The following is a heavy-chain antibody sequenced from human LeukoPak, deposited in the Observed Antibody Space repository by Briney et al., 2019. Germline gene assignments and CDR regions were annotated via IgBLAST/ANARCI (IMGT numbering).Heavy chain of an antibody. CDR3: ARLSFLVLPAGPFYSYYMDV. CDR2: IYYSGST. CDR1: GGSISSTNYY. J-gene: IGHJ6*03. V-gene: IGHV4-39*07. Sequence: SETLSLTCTVSGGSISSTNYYWGWIRQPPGMGLEWIGSIYYSGSTYYNPSLKSRVTISVDTSKDQFFLRLSSVTAADTAVYYCARLSFLVLPAGPFYSYYMDVWGKGTTVTVSS. D-gene: IGHD2-2*01.